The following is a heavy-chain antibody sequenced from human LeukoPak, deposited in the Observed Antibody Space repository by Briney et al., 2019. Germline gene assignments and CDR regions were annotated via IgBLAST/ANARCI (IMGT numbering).Heavy chain of an antibody. CDR1: GFTFSSYA. CDR2: ISSSGGST. V-gene: IGHV3-23*01. J-gene: IGHJ4*02. D-gene: IGHD6-13*01. CDR3: ANPRDSSTWYTFDY. Sequence: GGSLRLPCAASGFTFSSYAMNWVRQAPGKGLEWVSGISSSGGSTSYADSVKGRLTISRDNSKNTLYLQMNSLRAEDTAVYYCANPRDSSTWYTFDYWGQGTLVTVSS.